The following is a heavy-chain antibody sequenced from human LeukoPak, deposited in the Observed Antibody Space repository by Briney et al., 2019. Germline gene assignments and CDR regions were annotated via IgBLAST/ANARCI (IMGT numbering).Heavy chain of an antibody. D-gene: IGHD2-21*01. J-gene: IGHJ6*03. CDR3: ARVANYYYNYMDV. CDR1: GGSISSYY. V-gene: IGHV4-59*12. CDR2: IYYSGST. Sequence: SETLSLTCTVSGGSISSYYWSWIRQPPGKGLEWIGYIYYSGSTNYNPPLKSRVTISVDTSKNQFSLKLSSVTAADTAVYYCARVANYYYNYMDVWGKGTTVTVSS.